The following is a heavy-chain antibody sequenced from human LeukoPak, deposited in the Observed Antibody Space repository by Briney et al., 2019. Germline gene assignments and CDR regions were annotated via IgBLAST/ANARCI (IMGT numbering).Heavy chain of an antibody. CDR3: ARGSSWPIFQH. CDR1: GFTVSSNY. Sequence: GGSLRLSCAASGFTVSSNYMSWVRQAPGKGLEWVSVIYSGGSTYYADSVKGRFTISRGNSKNTLYLQMNSLRAEDTAVYYCARGSSWPIFQHWGQGTLVTVSS. V-gene: IGHV3-66*01. J-gene: IGHJ1*01. D-gene: IGHD6-13*01. CDR2: IYSGGST.